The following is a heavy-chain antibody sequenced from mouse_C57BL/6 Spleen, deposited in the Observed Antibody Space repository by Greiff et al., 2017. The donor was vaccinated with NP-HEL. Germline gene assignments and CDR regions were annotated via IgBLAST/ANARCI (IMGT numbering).Heavy chain of an antibody. CDR1: GYAFSSYW. J-gene: IGHJ2*01. CDR2: IYPGDGDT. CDR3: ARDWDAGYYVDS. D-gene: IGHD4-1*01. Sequence: VQLQQSGAELVKPGASVKISCKASGYAFSSYWMNWVKQRPGKGLEWIGQIYPGDGDTNYNGKFKGKATLTADKSSSTAYMQPSSLTSEDAAVYVCARDWDAGYYVDSWSQGTTLTVSS. V-gene: IGHV1-80*01.